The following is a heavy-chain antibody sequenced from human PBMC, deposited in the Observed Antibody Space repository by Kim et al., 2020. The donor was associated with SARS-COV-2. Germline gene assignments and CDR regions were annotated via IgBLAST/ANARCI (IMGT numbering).Heavy chain of an antibody. CDR2: INPGKAET. J-gene: IGHJ4*02. CDR1: GDSFTNYW. CDR3: ARQWEQYYDY. D-gene: IGHD1-26*01. Sequence: GESLKISCKVSGDSFTNYWIGWVRQMPGKGLEWMGIINPGKAETRYGPSFQGQVTFSADKSINTAYVQWSSLKASDTAIYYCARQWEQYYDYWGQGTPVTVSS. V-gene: IGHV5-51*01.